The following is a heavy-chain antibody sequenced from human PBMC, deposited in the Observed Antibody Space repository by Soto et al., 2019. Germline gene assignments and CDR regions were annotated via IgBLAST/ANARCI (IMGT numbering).Heavy chain of an antibody. D-gene: IGHD2-2*01. J-gene: IGHJ6*03. Sequence: GGSLRLSCVASGFTFSSYAMSWVRQAPGKGLEWVSAISGSGGSTYYADSVKGRFTISRDNSKNTLYLQMNSLRAEDTAVYYCAGGLLRYQLLWTDYYYYYMDVWGKGTTVTVSS. CDR3: AGGLLRYQLLWTDYYYYYMDV. CDR2: ISGSGGST. CDR1: GFTFSSYA. V-gene: IGHV3-23*01.